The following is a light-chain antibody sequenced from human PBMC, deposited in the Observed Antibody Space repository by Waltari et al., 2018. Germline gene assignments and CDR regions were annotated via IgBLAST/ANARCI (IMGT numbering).Light chain of an antibody. CDR1: SSDVGNYNY. J-gene: IGLJ1*01. V-gene: IGLV2-14*01. CDR2: EVN. CDR3: SSYSSISFLV. Sequence: QSALTQPASVSGSPGQSITISCTGTSSDVGNYNYVSWYQQHPGKAPKLMIHEVNKRPSGVSNRCAGSKSGDTASLTISGLQGEDEADYYCSSYSSISFLVFGSGTTVTVL.